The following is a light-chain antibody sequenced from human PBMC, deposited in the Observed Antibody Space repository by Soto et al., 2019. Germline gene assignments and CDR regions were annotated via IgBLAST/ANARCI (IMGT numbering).Light chain of an antibody. Sequence: DIVMTQSPLSLPVTPGEPASISCRSSQSLLHSNGYNYLDWYLQKPGQSPQLLIYLGSNRSSGVPDRFSGSGSGTDFTLKISRVEAEXVXVYXXXQXLXTPPWTFGQGTRLEIK. J-gene: IGKJ5*01. CDR2: LGS. CDR3: XQXLXTPPWT. V-gene: IGKV2-28*01. CDR1: QSLLHSNGYNY.